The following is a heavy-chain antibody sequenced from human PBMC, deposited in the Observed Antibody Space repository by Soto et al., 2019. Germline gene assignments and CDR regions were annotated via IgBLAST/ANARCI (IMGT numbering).Heavy chain of an antibody. CDR3: ARSGHSFGGVV. J-gene: IGHJ4*02. V-gene: IGHV4-59*01. CDR2: VYYTGNT. D-gene: IGHD3-16*01. Sequence: SETLSLTCTVSGGSISSYYWSWIRQPPGKGLEWIGYVYYTGNTNYNPSLKSRVTISVDTSNNQFSLKLTSVTTADTAIYYCARSGHSFGGVVWGRGVLVTVSS. CDR1: GGSISSYY.